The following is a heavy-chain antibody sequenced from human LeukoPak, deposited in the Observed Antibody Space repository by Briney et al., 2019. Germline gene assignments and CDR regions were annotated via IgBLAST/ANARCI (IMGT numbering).Heavy chain of an antibody. D-gene: IGHD6-13*01. CDR3: AGDSAAAGTGPFDY. Sequence: GGSLRLSCAASGFTFSSYAMHWVRQAPGKGLEWVAVISYDGSNKYYADSVKGRFTISGDNSKNTLYLQMNSLRAEDTAVYYCAGDSAAAGTGPFDYWGQGTLVTVSS. J-gene: IGHJ4*02. V-gene: IGHV3-30-3*01. CDR2: ISYDGSNK. CDR1: GFTFSSYA.